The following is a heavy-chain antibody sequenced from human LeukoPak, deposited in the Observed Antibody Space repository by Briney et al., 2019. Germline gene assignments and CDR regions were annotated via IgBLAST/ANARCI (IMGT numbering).Heavy chain of an antibody. D-gene: IGHD2-15*01. J-gene: IGHJ4*02. Sequence: GGSLRLSCAASGFTFRSYWMSWVRQAPGKGLEWVANINQDGSEKNSVDSVKGRFSISRDNAENSLYLQMNSLRAEDTAVYYCARRGSYSTHDCWGQGTLVTVSS. CDR3: ARRGSYSTHDC. CDR1: GFTFRSYW. V-gene: IGHV3-7*03. CDR2: INQDGSEK.